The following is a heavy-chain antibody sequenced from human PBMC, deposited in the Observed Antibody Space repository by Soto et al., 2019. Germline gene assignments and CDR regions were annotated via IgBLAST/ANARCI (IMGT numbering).Heavy chain of an antibody. V-gene: IGHV3-66*01. CDR1: GFTVSSNY. D-gene: IGHD5-18*01. J-gene: IGHJ4*02. CDR3: AKGRGYLIDS. Sequence: EVQLVESGGNLVQPGGSLRLSCAASGFTVSSNYMNWVRQAPGKGLEWVSIINTGGTTYYADSVKGRFTISRDDSKNTLDLQMNSLRAEDTAVYYCAKGRGYLIDSWGQGTLVIVSS. CDR2: INTGGTT.